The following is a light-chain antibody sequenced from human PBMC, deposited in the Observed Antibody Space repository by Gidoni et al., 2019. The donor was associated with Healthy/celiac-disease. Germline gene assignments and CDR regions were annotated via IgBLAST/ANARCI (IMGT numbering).Light chain of an antibody. Sequence: SASVGDRVTITCRASQSISSWLAWYQQKPGKAHKLMIYKATSLESGDPSRFSGSGSGTEFTLTISSLQPDDFATYYCQQYNSYPWTFGQGTKVEIK. CDR2: KAT. J-gene: IGKJ1*01. CDR1: QSISSW. V-gene: IGKV1-5*03. CDR3: QQYNSYPWT.